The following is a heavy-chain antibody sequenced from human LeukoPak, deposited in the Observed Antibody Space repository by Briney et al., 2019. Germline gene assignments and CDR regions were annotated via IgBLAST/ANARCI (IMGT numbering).Heavy chain of an antibody. Sequence: GGSLRLSCAASGFSFSDYGMHWVRQAPGKGLEWVAVISYDGSYDNYADSVKGRFTISRDNSKSTLTLHMHSLRTEDTAVYYCARAKSIMTPFGGVFVDSWGKGTLVTAPS. CDR3: ARAKSIMTPFGGVFVDS. CDR1: GFSFSDYG. CDR2: ISYDGSYD. J-gene: IGHJ4*02. D-gene: IGHD3-16*01. V-gene: IGHV3-30*03.